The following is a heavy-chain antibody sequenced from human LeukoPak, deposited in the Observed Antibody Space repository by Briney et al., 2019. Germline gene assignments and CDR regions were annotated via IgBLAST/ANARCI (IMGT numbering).Heavy chain of an antibody. CDR2: IYYSGST. CDR3: ARQGLVPAAIRHGFDP. J-gene: IGHJ5*02. CDR1: GGSISSSSYY. D-gene: IGHD2-2*02. V-gene: IGHV4-39*01. Sequence: SETLSLTCTVSGGSISSSSYYWGWIRQPPGKGLEWIGSIYYSGSTYYNPSLKSLVTISVDTSKNQFSLKLSSVTAADTAVYYCARQGLVPAAIRHGFDPWGQGTLVTVSS.